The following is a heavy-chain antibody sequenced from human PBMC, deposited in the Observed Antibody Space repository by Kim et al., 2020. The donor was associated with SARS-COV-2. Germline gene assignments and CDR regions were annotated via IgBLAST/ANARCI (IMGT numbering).Heavy chain of an antibody. D-gene: IGHD1-26*01. CDR2: IYHSGST. CDR3: ARGSLVGATNWFDP. Sequence: SETLSLTCAVSGGSISSSNWWSWVRQPPGKGLEWIGEIYHSGSTNYNPSLKSRVTISVDKSKNQFSLKLSSVTAADTAVYYCARGSLVGATNWFDPWGQGTLVTVSS. CDR1: GGSISSSNW. V-gene: IGHV4-4*02. J-gene: IGHJ5*02.